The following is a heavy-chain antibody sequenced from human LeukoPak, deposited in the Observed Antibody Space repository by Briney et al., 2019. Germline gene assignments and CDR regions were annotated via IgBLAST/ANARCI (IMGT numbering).Heavy chain of an antibody. V-gene: IGHV4-39*07. CDR3: ARRSSIAARPSLRGSFDY. J-gene: IGHJ4*02. CDR1: GGSISSSSYY. D-gene: IGHD6-6*01. Sequence: ASETLSLTCTVSGGSISSSSYYWGWIRQPPGKGLEWIGSIYYSGSTYYNPSLKSRVTISVDTSKNQFSLKLSSVTAADTAVYYCARRSSIAARPSLRGSFDYWGQGTLVTVSS. CDR2: IYYSGST.